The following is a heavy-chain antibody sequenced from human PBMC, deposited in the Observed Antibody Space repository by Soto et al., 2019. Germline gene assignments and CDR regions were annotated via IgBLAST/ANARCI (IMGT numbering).Heavy chain of an antibody. CDR3: ARGHYDILTGYYNGRSLAY. J-gene: IGHJ4*02. V-gene: IGHV3-30-3*01. CDR2: ISYDGSNK. CDR1: GFTFSSYA. Sequence: WGSLRLSCAASGFTFSSYAMHWVRQAPGKGLEWVAVISYDGSNKYYADSVKGRFTISRDNSKNTLYLQMNSLRAEDTAVYYCARGHYDILTGYYNGRSLAYWGQGTLVTVSS. D-gene: IGHD3-9*01.